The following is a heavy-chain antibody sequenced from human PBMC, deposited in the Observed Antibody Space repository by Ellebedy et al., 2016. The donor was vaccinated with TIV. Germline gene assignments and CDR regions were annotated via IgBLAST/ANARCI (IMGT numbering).Heavy chain of an antibody. CDR3: PKGQRVVTAPFDY. Sequence: GESLKISCAASGFTFSSYAMGWVRQAPGKGLEWVSAVSGIGGTTYYADSVKGRFTISRDNSKNTLYLQMNSLRAEDTAVYYCPKGQRVVTAPFDYWGQGTLVTVSS. J-gene: IGHJ4*02. CDR2: VSGIGGTT. CDR1: GFTFSSYA. D-gene: IGHD2-21*02. V-gene: IGHV3-23*01.